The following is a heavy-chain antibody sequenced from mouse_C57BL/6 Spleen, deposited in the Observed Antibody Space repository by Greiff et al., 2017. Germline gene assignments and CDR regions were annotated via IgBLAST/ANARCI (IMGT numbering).Heavy chain of an antibody. D-gene: IGHD2-2*01. CDR1: GYTFTSYW. J-gene: IGHJ2*01. Sequence: QVQLQQPGAELVRPGSSVKLSCKASGYTFTSYWMHWVKQRPIQGLEWIGNIDPSDSDTHYNQKFKDKATLTVDKSSSTAYMQLSSRTSEDSAVYYCARGGYDVRVFDYWGQGTTLTVSS. CDR3: ARGGYDVRVFDY. V-gene: IGHV1-52*01. CDR2: IDPSDSDT.